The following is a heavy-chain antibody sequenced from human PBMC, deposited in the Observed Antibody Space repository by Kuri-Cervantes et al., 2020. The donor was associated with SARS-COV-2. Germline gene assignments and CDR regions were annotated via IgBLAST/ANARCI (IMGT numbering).Heavy chain of an antibody. J-gene: IGHJ4*02. CDR2: ISNTAGTI. CDR3: TRGGDYVDH. V-gene: IGHV3-11*04. Sequence: GESLKISCAASGFTFSDYYMSWIRQAPGKGLEWVSYISNTAGTIYYADSVKGRFTISRDNAKNLLFLQMSSLRDGDTAVYYCTRGGDYVDHWGQGALVTVSS. CDR1: GFTFSDYY.